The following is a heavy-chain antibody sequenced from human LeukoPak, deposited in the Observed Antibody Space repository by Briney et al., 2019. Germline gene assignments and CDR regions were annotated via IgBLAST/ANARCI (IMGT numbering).Heavy chain of an antibody. CDR3: ARRARYGDYSSSKDY. CDR1: GGSISSSSYY. CDR2: IYYSGST. J-gene: IGHJ4*02. V-gene: IGHV4-39*01. D-gene: IGHD4-17*01. Sequence: SETLSFTCTVSGGSISSSSYYWGWIRQPPGKGLEWIGSIYYSGSTYYNPSLKSRVTISVDTSKNQFSLKLSSVTAADTAVYYCARRARYGDYSSSKDYWGQGTLVTVSS.